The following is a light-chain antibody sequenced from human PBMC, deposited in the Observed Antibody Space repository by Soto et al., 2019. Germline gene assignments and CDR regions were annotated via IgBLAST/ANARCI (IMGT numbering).Light chain of an antibody. J-gene: IGLJ1*01. CDR3: QSYDSSLSWV. V-gene: IGLV1-40*01. CDR1: SSNIGAGYD. Sequence: QSVLTQPPSVSGAPGQRVTISCTGSSSNIGAGYDVHWYQQLPGTAPKLLIYGNSNRPSGVPDRFSGSKSGTSASLAITGLQAEDVADYYCQSYDSSLSWVFGTGTKLTVL. CDR2: GNS.